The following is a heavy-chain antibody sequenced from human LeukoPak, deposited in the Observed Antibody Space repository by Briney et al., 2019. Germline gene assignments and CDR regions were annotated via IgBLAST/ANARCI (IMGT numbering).Heavy chain of an antibody. CDR1: GLTFSGSD. CDR3: TRSYDFWSGNDY. Sequence: GGSLRPSCADSGLTFSGSDMHWVRQASGKGLEWVGRIRSKANSYATAYAGSVKGRFTISRDDSKNTAYLQMNSLKTEDTAVYYCTRSYDFWSGNDYWGQGTLVTVSS. V-gene: IGHV3-73*01. D-gene: IGHD3-3*01. CDR2: IRSKANSYAT. J-gene: IGHJ4*02.